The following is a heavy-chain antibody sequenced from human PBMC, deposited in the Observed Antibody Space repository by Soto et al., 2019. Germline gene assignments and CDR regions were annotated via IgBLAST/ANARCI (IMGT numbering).Heavy chain of an antibody. J-gene: IGHJ6*02. V-gene: IGHV3-11*01. Sequence: PGGSLRLSCAASGFTFSDYHMSWIRQAPGKGLEWVSYISSYSITIHYADSVKGRFTISRDNAKHSLYLQMNSLRAEDTAMYYCATDPDSSGNYDMDVWGQGTTVTVSS. CDR1: GFTFSDYH. CDR3: ATDPDSSGNYDMDV. CDR2: ISSYSITI. D-gene: IGHD6-19*01.